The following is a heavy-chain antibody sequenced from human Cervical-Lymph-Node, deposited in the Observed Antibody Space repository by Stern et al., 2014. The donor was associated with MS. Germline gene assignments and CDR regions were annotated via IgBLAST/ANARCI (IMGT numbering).Heavy chain of an antibody. V-gene: IGHV4-31*03. CDR2: IYYSGST. CDR3: ARGRDGYKSHFDY. Sequence: QLQLQESGPGLVKPSQTLSLTCTVSGGSISSGGYYWSWIRQHPGKGLEWIGYIYYSGSTYYNQSLKSRVTISVDTSKNQVSLKLSSVTAADTAVYYCARGRDGYKSHFDYWGQGTLVTVSS. CDR1: GGSISSGGYY. D-gene: IGHD5-24*01. J-gene: IGHJ4*02.